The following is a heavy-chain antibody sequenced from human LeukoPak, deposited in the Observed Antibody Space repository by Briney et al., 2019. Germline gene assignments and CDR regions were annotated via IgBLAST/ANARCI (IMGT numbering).Heavy chain of an antibody. CDR1: GGSISSGDYF. CDR3: ARLLGPSDSSGWYLRIWRVSWFDP. V-gene: IGHV4-30-4*08. CDR2: IYYSGST. Sequence: PSQTLSLTCTVSGGSISSGDYFWSWIRQPPGKGLEWIGYIYYSGSTYYNPSLKSRVTISVDTSKNQFSLKLSSVTAADTAVYYCARLLGPSDSSGWYLRIWRVSWFDPWGQGTLVTVSS. J-gene: IGHJ5*02. D-gene: IGHD6-19*01.